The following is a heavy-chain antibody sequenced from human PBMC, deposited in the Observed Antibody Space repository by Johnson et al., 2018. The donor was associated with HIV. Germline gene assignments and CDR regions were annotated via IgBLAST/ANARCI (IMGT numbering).Heavy chain of an antibody. J-gene: IGHJ3*02. CDR3: ARDRLLWFRESNAFDI. Sequence: VQLVESGGGLIQPGGSLRLSCAASGFTVSSNYMSWVRQAPGKGLEWVSVIYSGGSTYYAASVKGRFTISRDNSKNTLYLQMNSLRAEDTALYYCARDRLLWFRESNAFDIWGQGTMVTVSS. V-gene: IGHV3-66*03. CDR1: GFTVSSNY. CDR2: IYSGGST. D-gene: IGHD3-10*01.